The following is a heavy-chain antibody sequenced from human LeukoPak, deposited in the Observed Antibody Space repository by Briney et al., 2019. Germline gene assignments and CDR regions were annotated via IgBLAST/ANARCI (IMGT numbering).Heavy chain of an antibody. CDR3: ARGRSITFGGVIGNDY. CDR1: GGSISSYY. CDR2: IYYSGST. J-gene: IGHJ4*02. V-gene: IGHV4-59*12. Sequence: MASETLSLTCTVSGGSISSYYWSWIRQPPGKGLEWIGYIYYSGSTNYNPSLKSRVTISVDTSKNQFSLKLSSVTAADTAVYYCARGRSITFGGVIGNDYWGQGTLVTVSS. D-gene: IGHD3-16*02.